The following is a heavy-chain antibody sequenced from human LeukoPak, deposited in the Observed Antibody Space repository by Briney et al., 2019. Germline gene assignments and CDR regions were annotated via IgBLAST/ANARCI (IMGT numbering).Heavy chain of an antibody. J-gene: IGHJ4*02. V-gene: IGHV1-46*01. CDR3: TRDLDGSGWFRGMGY. CDR2: INPSGGST. D-gene: IGHD6-19*01. Sequence: GASVKVSCKTSGYIFIDYYMHWVRQAPGQGLEWMGIINPSGGSTTYAQKFQGRVSMTRDTSTSTVYMELGSLRFDDTALYYCTRDLDGSGWFRGMGYWGQRTLVTVSS. CDR1: GYIFIDYY.